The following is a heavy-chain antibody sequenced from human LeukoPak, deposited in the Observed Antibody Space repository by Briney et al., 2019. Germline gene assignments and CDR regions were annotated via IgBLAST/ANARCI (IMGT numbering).Heavy chain of an antibody. Sequence: GGSLRLSCAASGFTFSSYSMNWIRQAPGKGLEWVSSISSSSSYIYYADSVKGRFTISRDNAKNSLYLQMNSLRAEDTAVYYCARDPDSYGPFDYWGQGTLVTVSS. J-gene: IGHJ4*02. CDR1: GFTFSSYS. CDR3: ARDPDSYGPFDY. D-gene: IGHD5-18*01. CDR2: ISSSSSYI. V-gene: IGHV3-21*01.